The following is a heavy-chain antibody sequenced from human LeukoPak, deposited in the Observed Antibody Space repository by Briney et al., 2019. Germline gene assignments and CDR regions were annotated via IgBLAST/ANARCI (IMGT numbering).Heavy chain of an antibody. CDR3: ARDVSSRHLDY. Sequence: GSLRLSCAASGFTFSGFAMSWVRRTPGKGLEWVSGISGSGDNTLYADSVKGRFTTSRDNSKNMMFLQMNSLRADDTAVYYCARDVSSRHLDYWGQGTLVTVSS. V-gene: IGHV3-23*01. J-gene: IGHJ4*02. CDR2: ISGSGDNT. CDR1: GFTFSGFA.